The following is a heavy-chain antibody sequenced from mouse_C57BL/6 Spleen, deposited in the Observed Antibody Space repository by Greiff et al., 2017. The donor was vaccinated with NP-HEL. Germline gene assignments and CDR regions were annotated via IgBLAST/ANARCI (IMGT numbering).Heavy chain of an antibody. CDR2: IDPSDSET. D-gene: IGHD1-1*01. J-gene: IGHJ1*03. V-gene: IGHV1-52*01. CDR3: ARRGVITTAWYVDV. Sequence: QVQLQQPGAELVRPGSSVKLSCKASGYTFTSYWMHWVKQRPIQGLEWIGNIDPSDSETHYNQKFKDKATLTVDKSSSTAYMQLSILTSEDSAVYYCARRGVITTAWYVDVWGTGTTVTVSS. CDR1: GYTFTSYW.